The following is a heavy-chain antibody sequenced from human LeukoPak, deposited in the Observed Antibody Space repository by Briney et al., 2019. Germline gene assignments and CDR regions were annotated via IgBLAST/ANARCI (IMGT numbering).Heavy chain of an antibody. CDR3: ARGRAMAVFDAFDI. CDR1: GGTFSSYA. Sequence: SVTVSCKASGGTFSSYAISWLRQAPGQGLEWMGGIIPIFGTANYAQKFQGRVTITTDESTSTAYMELSSLRSEDTAVYYCARGRAMAVFDAFDIWGHGTMVTVSS. V-gene: IGHV1-69*05. D-gene: IGHD5-18*01. J-gene: IGHJ3*02. CDR2: IIPIFGTA.